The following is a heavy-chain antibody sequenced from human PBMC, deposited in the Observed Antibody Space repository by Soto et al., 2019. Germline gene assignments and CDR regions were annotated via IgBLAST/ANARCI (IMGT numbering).Heavy chain of an antibody. Sequence: GGSLRLSCSASGFTFTTYAMSWVRQPPGRGLEWVAAISGSGRSTYYADSVKGRFTISRDNSKNTLYLQMNSLRAEDTAIYYCANVDTAMVGHFDYWGQGTLVTVSS. J-gene: IGHJ4*02. D-gene: IGHD5-18*01. CDR3: ANVDTAMVGHFDY. CDR2: ISGSGRST. CDR1: GFTFTTYA. V-gene: IGHV3-23*01.